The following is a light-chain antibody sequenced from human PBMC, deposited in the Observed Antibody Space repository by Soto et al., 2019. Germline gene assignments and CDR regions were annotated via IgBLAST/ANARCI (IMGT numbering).Light chain of an antibody. CDR2: SAS. J-gene: IGKJ5*01. CDR1: QSLTGGY. Sequence: PGERATLSCRASQSLTGGYLAWFQQKPGQTPRLLIYSASNRATGIPDRFSGSWSGTDFTLTISRLVPEDFVVYYCQQNGSLPITFGQGTRLEIK. V-gene: IGKV3-20*01. CDR3: QQNGSLPIT.